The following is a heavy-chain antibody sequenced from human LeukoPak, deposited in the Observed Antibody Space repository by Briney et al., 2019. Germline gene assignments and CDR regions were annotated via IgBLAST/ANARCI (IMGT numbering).Heavy chain of an antibody. CDR3: AASYCGGDCLPPFDY. CDR1: GCAFISYD. CDR2: ISGSGGST. Sequence: GGAVRLSSAACGCAFISYDMIWVRQDLGKGREGGSAISGSGGSTYYADSVKGRFTISRYNSTNTPYLQMNSLRAEDTAVSYCAASYCGGDCLPPFDYWGQGTLVTVSS. V-gene: IGHV3-23*01. J-gene: IGHJ4*02. D-gene: IGHD2-21*02.